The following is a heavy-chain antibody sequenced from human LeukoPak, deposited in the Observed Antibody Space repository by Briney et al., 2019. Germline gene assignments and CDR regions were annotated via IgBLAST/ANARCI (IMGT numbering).Heavy chain of an antibody. CDR2: INPNSGGT. CDR3: ARGDYYDEVDY. J-gene: IGHJ4*02. CDR1: GYTFTGYY. D-gene: IGHD3-22*01. Sequence: ASVKVSCKASGYTFTGYYMHWVRQAPGQGLEWMGWINPNSGGTNYAQKFQGRVTMTRDTSTSTVYMELSSLRSEDTAVYYCARGDYYDEVDYWGQGTLVTVSS. V-gene: IGHV1-2*02.